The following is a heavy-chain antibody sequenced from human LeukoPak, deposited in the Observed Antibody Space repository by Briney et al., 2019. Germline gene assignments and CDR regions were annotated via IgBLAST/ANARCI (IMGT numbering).Heavy chain of an antibody. CDR3: AIGGWSLDY. CDR2: IHYSGTT. V-gene: IGHV4-59*11. J-gene: IGHJ4*02. Sequence: PSETLSLTCSVSGDSISSHYWTWVRQPPGKGLEWLGYIHYSGTTNYNPSLKSRITTSLDTSKNQFSLKLNSVTAADTALYYCAIGGWSLDYWGQGPLVTVSS. CDR1: GDSISSHY. D-gene: IGHD6-19*01.